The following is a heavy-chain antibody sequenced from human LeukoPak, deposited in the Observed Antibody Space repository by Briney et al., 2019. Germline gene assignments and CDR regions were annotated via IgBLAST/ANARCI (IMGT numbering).Heavy chain of an antibody. V-gene: IGHV1-69*13. CDR1: GGTFSSYA. J-gene: IGHJ4*02. Sequence: SVKVSCKASGGTFSSYAISWVRQAPGQGLEWMGGIIPIFGTANYAQKFQGRVTITADESTSTAYMELSSLRSEDTAVYYCARESDYDILTGYYKGSLGYWGQGTLVTVSS. CDR2: IIPIFGTA. CDR3: ARESDYDILTGYYKGSLGY. D-gene: IGHD3-9*01.